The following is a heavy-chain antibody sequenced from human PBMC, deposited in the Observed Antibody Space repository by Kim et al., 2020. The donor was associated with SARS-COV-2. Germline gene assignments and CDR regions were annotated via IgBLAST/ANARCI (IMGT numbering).Heavy chain of an antibody. CDR2: INAGNGNT. CDR3: ARSRIAARLFDY. J-gene: IGHJ4*02. CDR1: GYTFTSYA. Sequence: ASVKVSCKASGYTFTSYAMHWVRQAPGQRLEWMGWINAGNGNTKYSQKFQGRVTITRDTPASTAYMELSSLRSEDTAVYYCARSRIAARLFDYWGQGTLVTVSS. V-gene: IGHV1-3*01. D-gene: IGHD6-6*01.